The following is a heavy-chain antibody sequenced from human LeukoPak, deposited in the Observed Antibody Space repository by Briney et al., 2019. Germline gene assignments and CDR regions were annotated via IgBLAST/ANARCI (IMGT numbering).Heavy chain of an antibody. V-gene: IGHV3-33*01. J-gene: IGHJ6*02. Sequence: GGSLRLSCAASGFTFSSYGMHWVRQAPGKGLEWVAVIWYDGSNKYYADSVKGRFTTSRDNSKNTLYLQMNSLRAEDTAVYYCARAPYDLPRYGMDVWGQGTTVTVSS. D-gene: IGHD3-3*01. CDR3: ARAPYDLPRYGMDV. CDR2: IWYDGSNK. CDR1: GFTFSSYG.